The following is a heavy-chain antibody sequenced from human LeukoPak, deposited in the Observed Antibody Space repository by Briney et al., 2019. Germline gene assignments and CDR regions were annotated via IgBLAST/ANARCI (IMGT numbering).Heavy chain of an antibody. Sequence: SETLSLTCTVSGGSISSSGYYWGWIRQPPGKGLEWIASIYYSGSTYYNPSLKGRVTISVDTSKNQLSLKLSSLTAADTAVYYCARHEYSGSYYGLSWFDPWGQGTLVTVSS. CDR3: ARHEYSGSYYGLSWFDP. J-gene: IGHJ5*02. V-gene: IGHV4-39*01. CDR1: GGSISSSGYY. D-gene: IGHD1-26*01. CDR2: IYYSGST.